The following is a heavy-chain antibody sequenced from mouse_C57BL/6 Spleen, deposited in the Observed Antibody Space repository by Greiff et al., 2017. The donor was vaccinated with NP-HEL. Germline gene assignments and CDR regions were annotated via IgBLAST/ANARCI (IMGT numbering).Heavy chain of an antibody. Sequence: VQLQQPGAELVRPGTSVKLSCKASGYTFTSYWMHWVKQRPGQGLEWIGVIDPSDSYTNYNQKFKGKATLTVATSSSTAYMQLSSLTSEDSAVYYCAREGLYYGYFDYWGQGTTLTVSS. D-gene: IGHD1-1*01. J-gene: IGHJ2*01. CDR3: AREGLYYGYFDY. CDR1: GYTFTSYW. CDR2: IDPSDSYT. V-gene: IGHV1-59*01.